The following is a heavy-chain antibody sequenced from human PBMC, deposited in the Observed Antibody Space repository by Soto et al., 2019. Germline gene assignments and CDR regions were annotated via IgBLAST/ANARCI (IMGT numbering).Heavy chain of an antibody. J-gene: IGHJ4*01. CDR3: ASYTYSSTTVTIMDY. Sequence: GGSLRLSCAASGFTFSNYAMNWVRQAPGKGLEWVSYISHKSSSIYHADSVKGRFTISRDNAKNSLYMQMNSLRDEDTAVYYSASYTYSSTTVTIMDYLGNGPLVTVS. D-gene: IGHD4-17*01. V-gene: IGHV3-48*02. CDR1: GFTFSNYA. CDR2: ISHKSSSI.